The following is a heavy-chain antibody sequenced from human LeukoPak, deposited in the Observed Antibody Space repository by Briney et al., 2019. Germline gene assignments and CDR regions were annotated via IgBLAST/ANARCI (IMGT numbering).Heavy chain of an antibody. D-gene: IGHD5-24*01. Sequence: ASVKASCKASGYTFTNYYIHWVRQAPGQGLEWMGLINPGGDNTDYAQNFQGRVSMTRDTSTSTVYMWLSSLRSEDTAVYYCARIRDGYNDAYDVWGQGTMVTVSS. V-gene: IGHV1-46*01. J-gene: IGHJ3*01. CDR2: INPGGDNT. CDR1: GYTFTNYY. CDR3: ARIRDGYNDAYDV.